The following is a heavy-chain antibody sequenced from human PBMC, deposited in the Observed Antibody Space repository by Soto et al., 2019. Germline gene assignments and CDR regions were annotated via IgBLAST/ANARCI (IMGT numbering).Heavy chain of an antibody. Sequence: SETLSLTCTVSGGSISSSSYYWGWIRQPPGKGLEWIGSIYYSGSTYYNPSLKSRVTISVDTSKNQFSLKLSSVTAADTAVYYFASPWDADSLGPPLSAFDIWGKGTMATVSS. D-gene: IGHD3-16*01. J-gene: IGHJ3*02. CDR1: GGSISSSSYY. V-gene: IGHV4-39*01. CDR2: IYYSGST. CDR3: ASPWDADSLGPPLSAFDI.